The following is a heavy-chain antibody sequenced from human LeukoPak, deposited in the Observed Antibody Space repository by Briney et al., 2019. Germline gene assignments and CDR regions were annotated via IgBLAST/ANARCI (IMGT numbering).Heavy chain of an antibody. Sequence: SETLSLTCTVSGGSISSYYWSWIRQPPGKGLEWIGYIYYSGSTSYNPSLKSRVTISVDTSKNQFSLKLSSVTAADTAVYYCARGGTLGPFDPWGQGTLVTVSS. CDR2: IYYSGST. CDR3: ARGGTLGPFDP. CDR1: GGSISSYY. D-gene: IGHD1-1*01. J-gene: IGHJ5*02. V-gene: IGHV4-59*01.